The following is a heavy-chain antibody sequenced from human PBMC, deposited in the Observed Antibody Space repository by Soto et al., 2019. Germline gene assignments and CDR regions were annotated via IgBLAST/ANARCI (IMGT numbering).Heavy chain of an antibody. CDR2: ISSGSSDT. Sequence: GGSLRLSCEASGFTFSRVSMNWVRQVPGKGLEWVASISSGSSDTWYADSVKGRFIISRDNAQNTLYLQMNSLRAEDTAVYYCAREVYSNSLGMAVWGQGTMLTV. V-gene: IGHV3-21*01. CDR3: AREVYSNSLGMAV. CDR1: GFTFSRVS. D-gene: IGHD4-4*01. J-gene: IGHJ6*02.